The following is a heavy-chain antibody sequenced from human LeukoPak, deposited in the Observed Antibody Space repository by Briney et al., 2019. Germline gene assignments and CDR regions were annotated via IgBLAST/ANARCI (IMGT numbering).Heavy chain of an antibody. J-gene: IGHJ4*02. CDR2: AYGDGNSK. CDR1: GFPFGSYG. CDR3: ATGGGYYYSH. V-gene: IGHV3-33*01. Sequence: GRSLRLSCTPSGFPFGSYGVHWVRQAPGMGLEWVAVAYGDGNSKYYADSVKGRFTISKDNSKNTLYLEMSSLRAEDTAVYYCATGGGYYYSHWGQGTLVTVSS. D-gene: IGHD1-26*01.